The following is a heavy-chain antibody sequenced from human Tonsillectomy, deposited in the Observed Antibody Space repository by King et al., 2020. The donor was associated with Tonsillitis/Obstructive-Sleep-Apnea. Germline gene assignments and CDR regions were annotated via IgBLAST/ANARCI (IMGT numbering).Heavy chain of an antibody. D-gene: IGHD5-24*01. Sequence: VQLVESGGGLVQPGGSLRLSCAASEFTFSSFWMSWVRQAPGKGLEWVANITQDGSEGCYVDSVKGRFTISRANARNSLYLQMNSLRAEDTAVYYCARDRGWFDPWGQGTLVTVSS. J-gene: IGHJ5*02. V-gene: IGHV3-7*04. CDR2: ITQDGSEG. CDR3: ARDRGWFDP. CDR1: EFTFSSFW.